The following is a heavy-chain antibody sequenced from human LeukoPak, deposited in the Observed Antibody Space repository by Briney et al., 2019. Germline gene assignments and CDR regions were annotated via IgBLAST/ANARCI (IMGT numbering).Heavy chain of an antibody. CDR3: AIHGGSWTFDY. CDR2: LYDSGST. D-gene: IGHD6-13*01. V-gene: IGHV4-59*08. CDR1: GASISSYY. Sequence: ESSETLSLTCTVSGASISSYYWSWIRQPPGKGVEWIGFLYDSGSTNYNPSLKSRVTISVDTSKNQFSLNLSSVTAADTAVYYCAIHGGSWTFDYWGQGTLVTVSS. J-gene: IGHJ4*02.